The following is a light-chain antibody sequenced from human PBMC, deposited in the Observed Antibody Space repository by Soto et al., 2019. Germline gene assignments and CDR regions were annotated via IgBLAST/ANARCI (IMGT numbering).Light chain of an antibody. CDR3: QQYGSSPPRT. CDR1: QSVSNDF. V-gene: IGKV3-20*01. Sequence: EIVLTQSPGILSLSPGERATLSCRASQSVSNDFLAWYQQKPGQAPRLLIYGASTRATDDPDRFSGSGSGADFTLTISRLEPEDFAVYYCQQYGSSPPRTFGQGTKVE. CDR2: GAS. J-gene: IGKJ1*01.